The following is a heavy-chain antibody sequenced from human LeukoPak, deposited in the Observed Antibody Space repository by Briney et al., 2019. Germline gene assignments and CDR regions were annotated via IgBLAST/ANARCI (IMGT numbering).Heavy chain of an antibody. J-gene: IGHJ5*01. Sequence: GESLKISCKASGYSFSTYWIGWVRQMPGKGMEWMGNIYPGDSDTRYSPSFQGHVTISADSYITTTYMQWNSLQASDTAIYYCARPVGYGSRTINWFDSWGQGTLVSVSS. D-gene: IGHD3-10*01. V-gene: IGHV5-51*01. CDR2: IYPGDSDT. CDR1: GYSFSTYW. CDR3: ARPVGYGSRTINWFDS.